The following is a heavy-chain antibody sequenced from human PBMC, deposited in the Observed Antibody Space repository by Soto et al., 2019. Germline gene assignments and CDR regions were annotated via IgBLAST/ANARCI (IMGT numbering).Heavy chain of an antibody. D-gene: IGHD6-19*01. J-gene: IGHJ6*02. V-gene: IGHV4-59*01. Sequence: SETLSLTCTVSGGSISSYYWSWIRQPPGKGLEWIGYIYYSGSTNYNPSLKSRVTISVDTSKNQFSLKLSSVTAADTAVYYCARDQVASEGAVGPPHVRDYYYYGMDVWGQGTTVTVSS. CDR3: ARDQVASEGAVGPPHVRDYYYYGMDV. CDR1: GGSISSYY. CDR2: IYYSGST.